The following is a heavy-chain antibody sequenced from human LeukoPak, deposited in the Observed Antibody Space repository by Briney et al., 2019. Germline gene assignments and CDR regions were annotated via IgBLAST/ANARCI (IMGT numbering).Heavy chain of an antibody. CDR3: ARDQLGAVLYFDY. CDR1: GFTFSSYW. D-gene: IGHD1-1*01. Sequence: GSLRLSCAASGFTFSSYWMHWVRQAPGKGLEWVSAISGSGGSTYYADSVKGRFTISRDNSKNTLYLQMNSLRAEDTAVYYCARDQLGAVLYFDYWGQGALVTVSS. J-gene: IGHJ4*02. V-gene: IGHV3-23*01. CDR2: ISGSGGST.